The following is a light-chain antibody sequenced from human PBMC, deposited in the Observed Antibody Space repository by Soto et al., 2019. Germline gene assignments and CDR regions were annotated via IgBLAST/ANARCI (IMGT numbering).Light chain of an antibody. CDR3: QQYGGSPPFS. Sequence: EIVLAQSPATLSLSPGERATLSCRASQSVSRHLAWYQQKPGQAPRLLISDASNRATGIPARFSGSGSGTDFTLTISSLEPEDFAVYYCQQYGGSPPFSFGPGTKVEIK. V-gene: IGKV3-11*01. CDR2: DAS. CDR1: QSVSRH. J-gene: IGKJ2*03.